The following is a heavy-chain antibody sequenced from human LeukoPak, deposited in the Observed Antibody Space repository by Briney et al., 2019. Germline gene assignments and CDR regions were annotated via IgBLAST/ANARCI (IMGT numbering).Heavy chain of an antibody. D-gene: IGHD3-16*02. CDR1: VVTFCDHP. J-gene: IGHJ4*02. CDR2: IITNVVLT. V-gene: IGHV3-64*01. Sequence: GCPRPSCAASVVTFCDHPMHWVRPAPGKGLEYVSSIITNVVLTYYANSVKGRFTISRDNYKNTLYLQMGSLRLEDMAVYYCARRDWDLSYFDYWGQGDMVTVSS. CDR3: ARRDWDLSYFDY.